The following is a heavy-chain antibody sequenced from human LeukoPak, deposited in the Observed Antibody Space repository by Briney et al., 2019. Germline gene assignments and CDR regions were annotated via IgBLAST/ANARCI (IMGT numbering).Heavy chain of an antibody. CDR3: ASPSKWELSDLGC. J-gene: IGHJ4*01. CDR2: IYHTGTT. CDR1: GGSISSNTYY. D-gene: IGHD1-26*01. V-gene: IGHV4-39*01. Sequence: PSETLSLTCTVSGGSISSNTYYWAWIRQPPGKGLEWIGSIYHTGTTYYHPSLKSRVTISVDTSSNRFSLQLRSVTAADTATYYCASPSKWELSDLGCWGRGTLVTVSS.